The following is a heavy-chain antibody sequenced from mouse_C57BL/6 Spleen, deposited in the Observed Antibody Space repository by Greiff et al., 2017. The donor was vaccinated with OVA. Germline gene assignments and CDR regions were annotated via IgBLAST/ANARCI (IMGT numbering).Heavy chain of an antibody. CDR2: ISSGSSTI. V-gene: IGHV5-17*01. CDR1: GFTFSDYG. Sequence: EVQVVESGGGLVKPGGSLKLSCAASGFTFSDYGMHWVRQAPEKGLEWVAYISSGSSTIDYSDTVKGRFTISRDNAKNNLSPQMTSLRSEDTAMYYCARTVNTVVGDYYFQLWGKDTTLTVSS. J-gene: IGHJ2*01. CDR3: ARTVNTVVGDYYFQL. D-gene: IGHD1-1*01.